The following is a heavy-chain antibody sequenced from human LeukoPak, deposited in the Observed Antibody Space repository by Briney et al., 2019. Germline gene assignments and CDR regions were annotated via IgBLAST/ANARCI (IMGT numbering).Heavy chain of an antibody. CDR2: INHSGST. CDR3: ARGSGGSYRSWFDP. J-gene: IGHJ5*02. CDR1: GGSFSGYY. Sequence: SETLSLTCAVYGGSFSGYYWSWIRQPPGKGLEWIGEINHSGSTNYNPSLKSRVTISVDTSKNQFSLKLSSVTAADTAMYYCARGSGGSYRSWFDPWGQGTLVTVSS. V-gene: IGHV4-34*01. D-gene: IGHD2-15*01.